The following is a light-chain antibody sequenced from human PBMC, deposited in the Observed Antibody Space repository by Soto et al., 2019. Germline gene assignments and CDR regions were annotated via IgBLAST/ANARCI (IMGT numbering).Light chain of an antibody. V-gene: IGLV2-23*02. CDR3: CSFVGSSTFVI. CDR1: SSDVGHYNL. Sequence: QSALTQPASVSGSPGQSITISCTGTSSDVGHYNLVSWYQQHPGKVPKLMIYEVTKRPSGVSNRFSGSKSGNTASLTISGLQAEDEADYYCCSFVGSSTFVIFGGGTKLTVL. J-gene: IGLJ2*01. CDR2: EVT.